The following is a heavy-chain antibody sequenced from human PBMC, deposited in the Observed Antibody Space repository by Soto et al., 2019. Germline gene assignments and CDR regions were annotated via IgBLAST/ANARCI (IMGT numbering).Heavy chain of an antibody. D-gene: IGHD7-27*01. J-gene: IGHJ4*02. V-gene: IGHV4-31*03. Sequence: QVQLQESGPGLVKPSQTLSLTCTVSGGSISSGGYYWSWIRQHPGKGLEWIGYIYYSGSTYYNPSLKSRVTISVDTPKNQFSLKLSSVTAADTAVYYCARDGESCCYFDYWGQGTLVTVSS. CDR3: ARDGESCCYFDY. CDR1: GGSISSGGYY. CDR2: IYYSGST.